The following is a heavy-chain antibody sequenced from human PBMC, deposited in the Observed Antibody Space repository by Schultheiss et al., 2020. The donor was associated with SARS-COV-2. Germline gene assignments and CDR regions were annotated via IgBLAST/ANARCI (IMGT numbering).Heavy chain of an antibody. V-gene: IGHV4-34*01. CDR1: GGSFSGYY. J-gene: IGHJ5*02. CDR3: AMGFDP. CDR2: ISHSGST. Sequence: SETLSLTCAVYGGSFSGYYWSWIRQPPGKGLEWIGEISHSGSTNYNPSLKSRVTISVDTSKNQFSLKLSSVTAADTAVYYCAMGFDPWGQGTLVTVSS.